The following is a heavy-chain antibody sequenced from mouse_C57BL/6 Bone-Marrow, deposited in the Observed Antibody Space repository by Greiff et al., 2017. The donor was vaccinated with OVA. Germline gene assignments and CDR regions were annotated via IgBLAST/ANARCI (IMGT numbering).Heavy chain of an antibody. CDR1: GFNIKDDY. CDR3: SYYGSSPWFAY. D-gene: IGHD1-1*01. V-gene: IGHV14-4*01. Sequence: EVKVVESGAELVRPGASVKLSCTASGFNIKDDYMHWVKQRPEQGLEWIGWIDPENGDTEYASKFQGKATITADTSSNTAYLQLSSLTSEDTAVYYCSYYGSSPWFAYWGQGTLVTVSA. CDR2: IDPENGDT. J-gene: IGHJ3*01.